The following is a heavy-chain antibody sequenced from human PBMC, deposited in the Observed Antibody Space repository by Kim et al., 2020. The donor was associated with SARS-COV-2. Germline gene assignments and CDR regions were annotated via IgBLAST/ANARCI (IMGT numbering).Heavy chain of an antibody. Sequence: SETLSLTCAVYGGSFSGYYWSWIRQPPGKGLEWIGEINHSGSTNYNPSLKSRVTISVDTSKNQFSLKLSSVTAADTAVYYCARGLTVTSPSDYWGQGTLVTVSS. D-gene: IGHD4-17*01. CDR3: ARGLTVTSPSDY. CDR2: INHSGST. J-gene: IGHJ4*02. CDR1: GGSFSGYY. V-gene: IGHV4-34*01.